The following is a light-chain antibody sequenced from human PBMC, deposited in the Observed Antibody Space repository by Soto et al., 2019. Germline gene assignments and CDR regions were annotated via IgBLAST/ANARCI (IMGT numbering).Light chain of an antibody. J-gene: IGKJ1*01. CDR2: DGS. Sequence: DIQMTQSPSTLSASVGDRITITCRASQSINTWLAWYQQIPGEAPKLLIYDGSTLERGVPSRFSGSGSGTEFTLTISRLQPEDCATFYCQQYKTYSRTFGQGTTVEVK. V-gene: IGKV1-5*03. CDR3: QQYKTYSRT. CDR1: QSINTW.